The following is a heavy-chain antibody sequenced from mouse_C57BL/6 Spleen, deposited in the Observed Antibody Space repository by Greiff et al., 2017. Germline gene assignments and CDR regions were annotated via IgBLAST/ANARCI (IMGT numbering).Heavy chain of an antibody. D-gene: IGHD1-1*01. CDR2: ISSGGSYT. CDR1: GFTFSSYG. J-gene: IGHJ4*01. Sequence: EVMLVESGGDLVKPGGSLTLSCAASGFTFSSYGMSWVRQTPDKRLEWVATISSGGSYTYYPDSVKGRFTISRDNAKNTLYLQMSSLKSEDTAMYYCARHGVTTKDAMDYWGQGTSVTVSS. V-gene: IGHV5-6*01. CDR3: ARHGVTTKDAMDY.